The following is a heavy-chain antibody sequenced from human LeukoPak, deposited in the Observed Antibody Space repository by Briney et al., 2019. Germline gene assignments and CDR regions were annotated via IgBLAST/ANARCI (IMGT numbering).Heavy chain of an antibody. J-gene: IGHJ4*02. V-gene: IGHV4-61*02. CDR3: ARDRERSDNVWGSYRSTAYFDY. CDR1: GGSISSGSYY. Sequence: PSETLSLTCTVSGGSISSGSYYWSWIRQPAGKGLEWIGRIYTSGSTNYNPSLKSRVTISVDTSKNQFSLKLSSVTAADTAVYYCARDRERSDNVWGSYRSTAYFDYWGQGTLVTVSS. CDR2: IYTSGST. D-gene: IGHD3-16*02.